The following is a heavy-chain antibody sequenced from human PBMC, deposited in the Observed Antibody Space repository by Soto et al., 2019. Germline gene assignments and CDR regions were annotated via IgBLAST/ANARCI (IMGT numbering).Heavy chain of an antibody. CDR3: AGQTFTIAAASYGRSNWFDP. CDR2: IYFTGNT. V-gene: IGHV4-39*01. D-gene: IGHD6-25*01. J-gene: IGHJ5*02. CDR1: GGSITSSSHF. Sequence: LSLTCTVSGGSITSSSHFWGWVRQPPGKGLEWIGTIYFTGNTYYTPSLKSRLTMSIDTSKNEFSLRLNSVTAADTAVYYCAGQTFTIAAASYGRSNWFDPWGPGTLVTVSS.